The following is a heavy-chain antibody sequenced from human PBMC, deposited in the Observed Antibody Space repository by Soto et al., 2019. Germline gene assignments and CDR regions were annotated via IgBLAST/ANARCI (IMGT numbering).Heavy chain of an antibody. CDR1: GDPISTVDYF. CDR3: ARGRYCLNGRCFPHLFDS. D-gene: IGHD2-15*01. V-gene: IGHV4-30-4*01. Sequence: PSETLSLTCSVSGDPISTVDYFWAWIRQPPGQALEYIGYIYKSATTYYNPSFESRVAISLDTSKSQFSLNVTSVTAADTAVYFGARGRYCLNGRCFPHLFDSWCQGSLVTVSP. J-gene: IGHJ5*01. CDR2: IYKSATT.